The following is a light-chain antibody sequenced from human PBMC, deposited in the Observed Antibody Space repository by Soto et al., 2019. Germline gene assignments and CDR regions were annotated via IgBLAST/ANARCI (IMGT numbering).Light chain of an antibody. CDR3: AAWDDSLSGYV. Sequence: QSVLTQPPSASGTPGQRVTISCSGSSSKIGSNYVYWYQQLPGTAPKLLIYRNNQRPSGVPDRFSGSKSGTSASLAISGLRSEDEADYYSAAWDDSLSGYVFGTGTKLTVL. CDR1: SSKIGSNY. CDR2: RNN. V-gene: IGLV1-47*01. J-gene: IGLJ1*01.